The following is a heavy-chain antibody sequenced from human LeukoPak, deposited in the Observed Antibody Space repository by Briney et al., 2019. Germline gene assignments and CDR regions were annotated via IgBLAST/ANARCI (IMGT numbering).Heavy chain of an antibody. CDR3: ARASDVLLWFGELPKSAYFDY. CDR1: GFTFDDYG. J-gene: IGHJ4*02. D-gene: IGHD3-10*01. CDR2: INWNGGST. V-gene: IGHV3-20*04. Sequence: PGGSLRLSCAASGFTFDDYGMSWVRQAPGKGLEWVSGINWNGGSTGYADSVKGRFTISRDNAKNSLYLQMNSLRAEDTALYYCARASDVLLWFGELPKSAYFDYWGQGTLVTVSS.